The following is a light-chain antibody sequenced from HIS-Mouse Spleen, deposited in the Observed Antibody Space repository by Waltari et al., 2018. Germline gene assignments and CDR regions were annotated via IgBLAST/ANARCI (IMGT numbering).Light chain of an antibody. J-gene: IGLJ1*01. CDR3: SSYTSSSTYV. CDR1: SSDVGGYNY. CDR2: EVS. Sequence: QSALTQPASVSGSPGQSSTISCTGTSSDVGGYNYVSWYQQHPGKAPKLMIYEVSNRYSGVSNRFSGSKSGNTASLTISGLQAEDEADYYCSSYTSSSTYVFGTGTKVTVL. V-gene: IGLV2-14*01.